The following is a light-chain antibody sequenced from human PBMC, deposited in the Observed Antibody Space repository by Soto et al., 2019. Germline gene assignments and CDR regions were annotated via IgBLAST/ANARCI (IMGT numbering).Light chain of an antibody. CDR3: QQYDSTPGFT. Sequence: EVVLTQSPGTLSLSPGERATLSCRASQSFRNNYLAWYQQRPGQAPRLLIYGGSRRASGIPDRFSGSGSEADFTLTISRLEPEDSGVYYCQQYDSTPGFTFGGGTKVEIK. V-gene: IGKV3-20*01. CDR2: GGS. J-gene: IGKJ4*01. CDR1: QSFRNNY.